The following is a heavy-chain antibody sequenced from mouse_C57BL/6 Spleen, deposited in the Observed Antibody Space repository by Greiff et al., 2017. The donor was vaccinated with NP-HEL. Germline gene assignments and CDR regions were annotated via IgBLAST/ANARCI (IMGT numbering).Heavy chain of an antibody. J-gene: IGHJ2*01. CDR2: INYDGSST. V-gene: IGHV5-16*01. Sequence: EVKLMESEGGLVQPGSSMKLSCTASGFTFSDYYMAWVRQVPEKGLEWVANINYDGSSTYYLDSLKSRFIISRDNAKNILYLQMSSLKSEDTATYYCARDSDQYYFDYWGQGTTLTVSS. CDR3: ARDSDQYYFDY. CDR1: GFTFSDYY.